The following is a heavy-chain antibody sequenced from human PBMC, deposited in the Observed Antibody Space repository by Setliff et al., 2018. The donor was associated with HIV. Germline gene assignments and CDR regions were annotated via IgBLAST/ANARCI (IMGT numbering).Heavy chain of an antibody. CDR1: GYTFTAYY. CDR3: ARQDHSSVNSGSLYAFDV. D-gene: IGHD3-22*01. Sequence: ASVKVSCKASGYTFTAYYIHWVRQAPGHGLQLMGRIEPSSGGTDYIQKFQGRVTVTRDTSIYTVYMELTGLTSDDTAVYYCARQDHSSVNSGSLYAFDVWGQGTMVTVSS. CDR2: IEPSSGGT. J-gene: IGHJ3*01. V-gene: IGHV1-2*06.